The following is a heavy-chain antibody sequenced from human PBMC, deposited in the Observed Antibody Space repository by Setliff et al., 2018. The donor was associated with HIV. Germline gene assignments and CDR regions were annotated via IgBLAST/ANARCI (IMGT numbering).Heavy chain of an antibody. CDR1: GFTFSSYA. J-gene: IGHJ6*02. D-gene: IGHD6-19*01. CDR3: ARDPYSSGWNEYLSYYSYYNMDV. CDR2: ISGSGGNE. V-gene: IGHV3-23*01. Sequence: GGSLRLSCAASGFTFSSYAMTWVRQAPGKGLEWVSAISGSGGNEYHADSVKGRFTISRDNSKDTLFLQMNSLRPEDTAIYYCARDPYSSGWNEYLSYYSYYNMDVWGQGTTVTVSS.